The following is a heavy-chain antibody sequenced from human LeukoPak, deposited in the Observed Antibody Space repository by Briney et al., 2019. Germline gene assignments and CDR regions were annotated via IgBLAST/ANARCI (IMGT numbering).Heavy chain of an antibody. D-gene: IGHD3-16*01. CDR1: GFTFSSFA. J-gene: IGHJ4*02. CDR3: AKDKRGGAEYYFDY. Sequence: GGSLRLSCTASGFTFSSFAMTWVRQTPGKGLVWVSAISGSGGSTYYADSVKGRFTISRDNSKNTLSLQMNSLRAEDTAVYYCAKDKRGGAEYYFDYWGQGTLVTVSS. CDR2: ISGSGGST. V-gene: IGHV3-23*01.